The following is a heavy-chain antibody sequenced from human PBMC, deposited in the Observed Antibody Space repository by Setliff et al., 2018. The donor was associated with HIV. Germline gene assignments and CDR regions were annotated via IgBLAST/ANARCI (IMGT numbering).Heavy chain of an antibody. CDR1: GGSINSGSYY. V-gene: IGHV4-61*09. J-gene: IGHJ6*02. CDR3: ARDNYYNFWSGYWGMDV. D-gene: IGHD3-3*01. CDR2: IYTSGST. Sequence: SETLSLTCTVSGGSINSGSYYWTWIRQPAGKGLEWIGHIYTSGSTNYNPSLQSRVTMSVDTSKNQFSLRLSSVTAADTAVYYCARDNYYNFWSGYWGMDVWGQVTTVTVSS.